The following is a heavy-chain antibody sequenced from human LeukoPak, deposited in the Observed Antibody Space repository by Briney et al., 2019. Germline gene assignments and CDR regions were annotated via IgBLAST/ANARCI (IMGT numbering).Heavy chain of an antibody. CDR3: ARDPYEVLTGYYARLDS. CDR1: GFIFNSYA. J-gene: IGHJ4*02. CDR2: ISYDGSDR. D-gene: IGHD3-9*01. V-gene: IGHV3-30*09. Sequence: GGSLRLSCAASGFIFNSYAMHWVRQAPGKGLEWLAVISYDGSDRYNADSVQGRFAISRDNSKNTLYLQVYSLRVDDSAVYYCARDPYEVLTGYYARLDSWGQGTLVTVSS.